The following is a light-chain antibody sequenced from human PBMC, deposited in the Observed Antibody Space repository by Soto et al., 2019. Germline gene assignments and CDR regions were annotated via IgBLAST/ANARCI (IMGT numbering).Light chain of an antibody. CDR3: QQYYTWPRGT. J-gene: IGKJ1*01. Sequence: IVMTQSPGTLAVSPGERATLSCRASQGIITNLAWYHQKPGQPPRLLIFGASTRATGVPARFSGSGSGTEFTLTISSLQAADLVVYYCQQYYTWPRGTFGQGTKVEI. CDR1: QGIITN. CDR2: GAS. V-gene: IGKV3-15*01.